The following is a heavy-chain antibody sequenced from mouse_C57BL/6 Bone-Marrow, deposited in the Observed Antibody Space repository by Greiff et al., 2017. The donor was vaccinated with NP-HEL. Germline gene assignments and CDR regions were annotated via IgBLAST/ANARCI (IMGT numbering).Heavy chain of an antibody. Sequence: EVQLQQSGPGLAKPSQTLSLTCSVTGYSITSDYWNWIRKFPGNKLEYMGYISYSGSTYYNPSLKSRISITRDTSKNQYYLQLNSVTTEDTATYYCARSALYYGNYDYYAMDYWGQGTSVTVSS. D-gene: IGHD2-1*01. CDR1: GYSITSDY. J-gene: IGHJ4*01. CDR2: ISYSGST. V-gene: IGHV3-8*01. CDR3: ARSALYYGNYDYYAMDY.